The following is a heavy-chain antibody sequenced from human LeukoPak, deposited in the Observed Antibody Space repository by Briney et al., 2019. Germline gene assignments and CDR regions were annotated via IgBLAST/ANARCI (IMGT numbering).Heavy chain of an antibody. J-gene: IGHJ3*02. CDR1: GFTFSSYG. D-gene: IGHD6-19*01. V-gene: IGHV3-30*02. CDR2: IRYDGSNK. Sequence: GGSLRLSCAASGFTFSSYGMHWVRQAPGKGLEWVAFIRYDGSNKYYAGSVKGRFTISRDNSKNTLYLQMNSLRAEDTAVYYCAKVRYSSGWYESAFDIWGQGTMVTVSS. CDR3: AKVRYSSGWYESAFDI.